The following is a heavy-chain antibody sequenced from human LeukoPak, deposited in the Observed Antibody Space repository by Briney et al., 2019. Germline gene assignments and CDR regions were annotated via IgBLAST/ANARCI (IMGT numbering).Heavy chain of an antibody. Sequence: ASVTVSFKASGYTFTGYYMHWVRQAPGQGLEWMGWINPNSGGTNYAQKFQGRVTMTRDTSISTAYMELSRLRSDDTAVYYCAIQLEDQLLWQYFDYWGRGTLVTVSS. V-gene: IGHV1-2*02. D-gene: IGHD2-2*01. CDR3: AIQLEDQLLWQYFDY. J-gene: IGHJ4*02. CDR1: GYTFTGYY. CDR2: INPNSGGT.